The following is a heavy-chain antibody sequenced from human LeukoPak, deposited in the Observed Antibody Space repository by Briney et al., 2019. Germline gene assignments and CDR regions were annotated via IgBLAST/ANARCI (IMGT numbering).Heavy chain of an antibody. V-gene: IGHV3-21*01. Sequence: PGGSLRLSCVASGFTFSSYEMNWVRQAPGKGLEWVSSISSSSSYIYYSDSVKGRFTISRDNAKNSLYLQMNSLKADDTAVYYCTRGAGTGWRFDSWGQGTLVTVSS. J-gene: IGHJ4*02. CDR2: ISSSSSYI. CDR3: TRGAGTGWRFDS. CDR1: GFTFSSYE. D-gene: IGHD6-19*01.